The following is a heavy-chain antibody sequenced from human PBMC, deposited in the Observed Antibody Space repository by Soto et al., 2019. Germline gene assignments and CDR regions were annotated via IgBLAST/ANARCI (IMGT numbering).Heavy chain of an antibody. V-gene: IGHV3-21*01. CDR1: GFTFSSYS. CDR2: ISSSSSYI. Sequence: PGGSLRLSCAASGFTFSSYSMNWVRQAPGKGLEWVSSISSSSSYIYYADSVKGRFTISRDNAKNSLYLQMNSLRAEDTAVYYCARDGARSGYYKPFDYWGQGTLVTVSS. J-gene: IGHJ4*02. D-gene: IGHD3-22*01. CDR3: ARDGARSGYYKPFDY.